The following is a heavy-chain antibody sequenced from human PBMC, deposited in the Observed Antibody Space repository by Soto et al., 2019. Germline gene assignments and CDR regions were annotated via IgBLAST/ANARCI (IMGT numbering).Heavy chain of an antibody. D-gene: IGHD2-2*01. V-gene: IGHV4-30-4*01. CDR3: AAGSCSSSGCYWFDP. Sequence: SETLSLTCTVSGGSISGGDYHWSWIRQPPGKGLEWVEYIYDSATYHNPSLKSGVIISVDTSKNQFSLQLSSVTAADTAVYYCAAGSCSSSGCYWFDPWGQGTLVTVSS. CDR1: GGSISGGDYH. CDR2: IYDSAT. J-gene: IGHJ5*02.